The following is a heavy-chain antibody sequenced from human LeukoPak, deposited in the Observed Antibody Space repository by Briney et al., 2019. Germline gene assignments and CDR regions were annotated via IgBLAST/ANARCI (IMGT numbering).Heavy chain of an antibody. V-gene: IGHV1-69*05. CDR3: AGASISLTYYYDSSGFDYFDY. D-gene: IGHD3-22*01. Sequence: ASVKVSCKASGGTFSSYAISWLRQAPGQGLEWMGRIIPIFGTANYAQKFQGRVTITTDESTSTAYMELSSLRSEDTAVYYCAGASISLTYYYDSSGFDYFDYWGQGTLVTVSS. CDR1: GGTFSSYA. J-gene: IGHJ4*02. CDR2: IIPIFGTA.